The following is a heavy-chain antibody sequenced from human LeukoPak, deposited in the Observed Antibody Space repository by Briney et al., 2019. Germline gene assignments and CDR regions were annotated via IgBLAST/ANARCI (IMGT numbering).Heavy chain of an antibody. CDR2: INDNGYNT. CDR1: GFTFSNFV. V-gene: IGHV3-64*04. Sequence: GGSLRLSCSASGFTFSNFVMHWVRQAPGKGLEYVAIINDNGYNTDYAGSVKGRFTVARDNSKNTLSLQVNSLRADDTAVYYCAIYQQQPRLGSDYWGQGTLVTVSS. CDR3: AIYQQQPRLGSDY. J-gene: IGHJ4*02. D-gene: IGHD6-13*01.